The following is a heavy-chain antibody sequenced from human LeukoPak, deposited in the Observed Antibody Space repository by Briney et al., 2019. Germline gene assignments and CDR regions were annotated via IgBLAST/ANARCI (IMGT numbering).Heavy chain of an antibody. CDR3: ARGEFSPLLLDY. D-gene: IGHD3-16*02. V-gene: IGHV3-7*03. CDR2: INHNGNVN. CDR1: GLTFSSYR. Sequence: GGSLRLSCAASGLTFSSYRSNWAREAPGKGLEWVASINHNGNVNYYVDSVKGRFTISRDNAKNSLYLQMSNLRAEDTAVYYCARGEFSPLLLDYWGQGTLVTVSS. J-gene: IGHJ4*02.